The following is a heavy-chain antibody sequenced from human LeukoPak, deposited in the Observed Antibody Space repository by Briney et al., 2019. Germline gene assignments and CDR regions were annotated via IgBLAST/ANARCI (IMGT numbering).Heavy chain of an antibody. V-gene: IGHV3-23*01. D-gene: IGHD5/OR15-5a*01. CDR2: IRFSVDQT. CDR1: GFTFRDFA. J-gene: IGHJ6*02. CDR3: AKNTSTQYYGMDV. Sequence: GGSLRLSCAASGFTFRDFAMSWVRQAPGNGLEWVSLIRFSVDQTFYTDSGKGRLTISRDNSTETLYLQTNSLRAEGPFVYYCAKNTSTQYYGMDVWGQGTTVTVSS.